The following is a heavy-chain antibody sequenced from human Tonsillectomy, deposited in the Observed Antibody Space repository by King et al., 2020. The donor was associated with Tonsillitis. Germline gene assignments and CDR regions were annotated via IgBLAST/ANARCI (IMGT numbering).Heavy chain of an antibody. V-gene: IGHV1-69*01. D-gene: IGHD1-1*01. Sequence: QLVQSGAEVKKPGASVKVSCKASGCTFSRYGISWVRQAPGQGLEWMGGIIPIFGTANYAQKFQGCVTITADESTSTAYMELNSLRSEDTAVYYCATCATGTGSYYYYYYMDVWGKGTTVTVSS. CDR3: ATCATGTGSYYYYYYMDV. CDR2: IIPIFGTA. J-gene: IGHJ6*03. CDR1: GCTFSRYG.